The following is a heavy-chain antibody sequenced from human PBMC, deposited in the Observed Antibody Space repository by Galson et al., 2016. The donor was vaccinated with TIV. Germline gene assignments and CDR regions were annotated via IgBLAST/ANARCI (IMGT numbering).Heavy chain of an antibody. CDR1: GLSVSSNY. CDR2: ISDGGNT. V-gene: IGHV3-66*02. D-gene: IGHD1-26*01. CDR3: ARDRVVGATYYYYYYGMDV. J-gene: IGHJ6*02. Sequence: SLRLSCASSGLSVSSNYMTWVRQAPGKGLEWVSLISDGGNTYYPDSVRGRFTITRDNSRNTLYLQMNSLRAEDTAVYYCARDRVVGATYYYYYYGMDVWGQGTTVTVSS.